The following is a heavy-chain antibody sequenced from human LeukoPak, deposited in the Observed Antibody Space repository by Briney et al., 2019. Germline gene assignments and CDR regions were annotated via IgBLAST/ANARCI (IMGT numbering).Heavy chain of an antibody. CDR2: IYSGGST. CDR3: ARELRYFDWSRPVYYYYYMDV. D-gene: IGHD3-9*01. V-gene: IGHV3-66*02. CDR1: GFTVSSNY. Sequence: GGSLRLSCAASGFTVSSNYMSWVRQAPGKGLEWVSVIYSGGSTYYADSVKGRFTISRDNSKNTLYLQMNSLRAEDTAVYYCARELRYFDWSRPVYYYYYMDVWGKGTTVTVSS. J-gene: IGHJ6*03.